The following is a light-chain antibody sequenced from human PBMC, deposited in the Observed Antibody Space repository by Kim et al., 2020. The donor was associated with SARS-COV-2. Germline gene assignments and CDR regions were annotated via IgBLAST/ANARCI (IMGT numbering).Light chain of an antibody. J-gene: IGLJ2*01. CDR1: TLGDKN. Sequence: SSSLPPPPSFSFSPFPPSLLPCSADTLGDKNVCWDQQKPGQSPVLVIYEDYKRPSGIPERFSGSNSGNTATLTISGTQAMDEADYYCQAWDSNTVGVGGGTQLTVL. CDR2: EDY. CDR3: QAWDSNTVG. V-gene: IGLV3-1*01.